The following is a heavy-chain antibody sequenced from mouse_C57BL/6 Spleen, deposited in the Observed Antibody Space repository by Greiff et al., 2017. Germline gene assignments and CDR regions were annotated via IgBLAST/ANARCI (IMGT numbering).Heavy chain of an antibody. D-gene: IGHD2-4*01. CDR3: ARGDYLFAY. Sequence: VQLQQSGAELVKPGASVKISCKASGYAFSSYWMNWVKQRPGKGLEWIGQIYPGDGDTNSNGKFKGKATLTADKSSSTAYMQLSSLTSEDSAVYFCARGDYLFAYWGQGTLVTVSA. CDR2: IYPGDGDT. J-gene: IGHJ3*01. CDR1: GYAFSSYW. V-gene: IGHV1-80*01.